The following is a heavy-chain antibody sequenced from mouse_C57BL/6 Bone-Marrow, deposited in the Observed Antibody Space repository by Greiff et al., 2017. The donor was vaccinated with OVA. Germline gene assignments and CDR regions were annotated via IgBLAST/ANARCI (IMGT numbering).Heavy chain of an antibody. J-gene: IGHJ3*01. CDR3: ARSLYYYGTTFAY. D-gene: IGHD1-1*01. V-gene: IGHV1-59*01. CDR2: IDPSDSYT. CDR1: GYTFTSYW. Sequence: QVQLQQPGAELVRPGTSVKLSCKASGYTFTSYWMHWVKQRPGQGLEWIGVIDPSDSYTNYNQKFKGKATLTVDTSSSTAYMQLSSLTSEDSAVYYGARSLYYYGTTFAYWGQGTLVTVSA.